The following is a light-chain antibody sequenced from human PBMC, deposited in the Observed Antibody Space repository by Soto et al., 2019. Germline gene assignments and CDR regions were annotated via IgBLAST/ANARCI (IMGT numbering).Light chain of an antibody. CDR1: QSVSSN. CDR2: AAS. Sequence: EIVLTQSPATLSVSPGERATLSCRASQSVSSNLAGYQQKHGHAPRLLIYAASTRATGIPARFSGGGSDTEFTLTINSLQSEDFAVYYCQHYNDWPPRFTFGPGTKVDIK. CDR3: QHYNDWPPRFT. V-gene: IGKV3-15*01. J-gene: IGKJ3*01.